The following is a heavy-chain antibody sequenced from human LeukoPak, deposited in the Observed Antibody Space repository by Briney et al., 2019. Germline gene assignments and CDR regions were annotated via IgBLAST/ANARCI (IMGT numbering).Heavy chain of an antibody. CDR3: ARDGRSRGYHYYYYGMDV. CDR2: IYYSGST. Sequence: SQTLSLTCTVSGGSISSGGYYWSWLRQHPGKGLDWIGYIYYSGSTYYNPSLKSRVTISVDTSKNQFSLKLSSVTAADTAVYYCARDGRSRGYHYYYYGMDVWGQGTTVTVSS. V-gene: IGHV4-31*03. D-gene: IGHD2-15*01. CDR1: GGSISSGGYY. J-gene: IGHJ6*02.